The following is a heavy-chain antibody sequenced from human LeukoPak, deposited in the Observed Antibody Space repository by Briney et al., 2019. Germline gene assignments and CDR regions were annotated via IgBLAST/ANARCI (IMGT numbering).Heavy chain of an antibody. CDR3: TTGYGHSDFDY. V-gene: IGHV3-15*01. J-gene: IGHJ4*02. CDR1: GFTITNAR. Sequence: GGSLRLSCAASGFTITNARMGWVRQAPGKGLEGVGLIKSKIDGGTTDFAAPVKGRFTISIDDSKHTLYLQMNSLKSEDTGVYYCTTGYGHSDFDYWGQGTLVTVSS. D-gene: IGHD3-3*02. CDR2: IKSKIDGGTT.